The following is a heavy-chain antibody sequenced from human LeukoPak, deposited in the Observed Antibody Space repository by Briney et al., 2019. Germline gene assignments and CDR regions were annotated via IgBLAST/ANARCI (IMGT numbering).Heavy chain of an antibody. Sequence: SETLSLTCTVSGGSISSYYWSWIRQPPGKGLEWIGYISYSGSTNYNPSLKSRITISVDTSKNQFSLKLSSVTAADTAVYYCARRGYYGSGSFYFDYWGQGTLVTVSS. CDR1: GGSISSYY. D-gene: IGHD3-10*01. CDR2: ISYSGST. CDR3: ARRGYYGSGSFYFDY. J-gene: IGHJ4*02. V-gene: IGHV4-59*08.